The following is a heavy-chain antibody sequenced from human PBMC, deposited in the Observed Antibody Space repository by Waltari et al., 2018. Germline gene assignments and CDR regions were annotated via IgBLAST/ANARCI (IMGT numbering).Heavy chain of an antibody. D-gene: IGHD5-12*01. CDR3: ARERGYGILRPPFDF. J-gene: IGHJ4*02. CDR1: GYTLTSNY. V-gene: IGHV1-46*04. Sequence: VQLVQSGAEMKKSGASVKLSCLASGYTLTSNYIHWVRQAPGQGLEWMGMVTPRGDSTTYAQSLRGRITLTSDSSTGTFFLELTNLRSEDTAVYYCARERGYGILRPPFDFWGQGTLVTVSS. CDR2: VTPRGDST.